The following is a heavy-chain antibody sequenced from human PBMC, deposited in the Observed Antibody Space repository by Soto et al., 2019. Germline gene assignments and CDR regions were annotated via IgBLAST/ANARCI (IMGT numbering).Heavy chain of an antibody. CDR3: ARAHYGDYGYGMDV. CDR1: GYTFTSYG. CDR2: ISAYNGDT. Sequence: ASVKVSCKASGYTFTSYGISWVRQAPGQGLEWMGWISAYNGDTNYAQKLQGRVTMTTDTSTSTAYMKLSSVTAADTAVYYCARAHYGDYGYGMDVWGQGTTVTVSS. J-gene: IGHJ6*02. D-gene: IGHD4-17*01. V-gene: IGHV1-18*01.